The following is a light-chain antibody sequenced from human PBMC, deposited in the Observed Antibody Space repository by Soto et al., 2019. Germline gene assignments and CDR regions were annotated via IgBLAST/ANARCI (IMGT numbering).Light chain of an antibody. CDR3: QQYDSYPWT. V-gene: IGKV1-5*03. Sequence: DIQMTQSPSTLSASVGDRVTITCRSSQSINTWLAWYQQKPGKAPKVLIYKASGLESGVPSRFSGSASGTEFTLTTSSLQPDDSATYYRQQYDSYPWTFGQGTEVEIK. CDR1: QSINTW. J-gene: IGKJ1*01. CDR2: KAS.